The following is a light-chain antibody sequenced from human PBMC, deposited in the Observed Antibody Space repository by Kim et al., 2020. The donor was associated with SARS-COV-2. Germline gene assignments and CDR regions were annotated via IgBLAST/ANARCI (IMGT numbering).Light chain of an antibody. J-gene: IGLJ1*01. V-gene: IGLV2-14*01. CDR1: SSDVGVYNF. Sequence: QSALTQPASVSGSPGQSITISCTGTSSDVGVYNFVSWYQQHPGKAPKLMIYEVSNRPSGVPDRFSGSKSGNTASLTISGLQPEDEADYYCSSFTISSPVVFGTGTKVTVL. CDR2: EVS. CDR3: SSFTISSPVV.